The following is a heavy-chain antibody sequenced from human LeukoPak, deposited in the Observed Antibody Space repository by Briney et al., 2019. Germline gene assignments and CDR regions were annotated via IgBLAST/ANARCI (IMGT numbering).Heavy chain of an antibody. J-gene: IGHJ4*02. V-gene: IGHV3-23*01. Sequence: GGSLRLSCAASGFTFSSYAMSWVRQAPGKGLEWVSAISGSGGSTYYADSVEGRFTISRDNSKNTLYLQMNSLRAEDTAVYYCAKQWLVRSALDYWGQGTLVTVSS. D-gene: IGHD6-19*01. CDR1: GFTFSSYA. CDR2: ISGSGGST. CDR3: AKQWLVRSALDY.